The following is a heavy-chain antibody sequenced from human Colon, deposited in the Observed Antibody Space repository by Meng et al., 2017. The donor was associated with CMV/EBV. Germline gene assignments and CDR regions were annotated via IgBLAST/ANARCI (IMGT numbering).Heavy chain of an antibody. J-gene: IGHJ5*02. V-gene: IGHV4-59*01. CDR2: IYYSGST. CDR3: ARVQEGFTIFGVVIPSWFDP. Sequence: LSCTVSGGSINTYYWSWNRQPPGKGLEWIGYIYYSGSTNYNPSLKSRVTISVDTSKNQFSLKLSSVTAADTAVYYCARVQEGFTIFGVVIPSWFDPWGQGTLVTVSS. CDR1: GGSINTYY. D-gene: IGHD3-3*01.